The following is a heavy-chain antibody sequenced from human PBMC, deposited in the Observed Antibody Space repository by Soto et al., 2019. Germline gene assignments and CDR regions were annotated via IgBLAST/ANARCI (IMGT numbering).Heavy chain of an antibody. J-gene: IGHJ4*02. CDR3: AREARLYCSGGSCYLWYFDY. CDR2: IKQDGSEK. CDR1: GCTFSSYW. D-gene: IGHD2-15*01. Sequence: EVQLVESGGGLVQPGGSLRLSCAASGCTFSSYWMSWVRQAPGKGLEWVANIKQDGSEKYYVDSVKGRFTISRDNAKNSLYLQMNSLRAEDTAVYYCAREARLYCSGGSCYLWYFDYWGQGTLVTVSS. V-gene: IGHV3-7*01.